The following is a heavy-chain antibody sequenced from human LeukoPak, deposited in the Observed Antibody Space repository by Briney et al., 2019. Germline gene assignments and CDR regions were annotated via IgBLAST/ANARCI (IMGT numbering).Heavy chain of an antibody. D-gene: IGHD6-13*01. V-gene: IGHV4-59*01. Sequence: PSETLSLTCTVSGGSISSYYWSWIRQPPRKGLEWIGYIYYSGSTNYNPSLKSRVTRSVDTSKNQFSLKLSSVTAADTAVYYCARDSSSWYGNYFDYWGQGTLVTVSS. CDR1: GGSISSYY. CDR3: ARDSSSWYGNYFDY. J-gene: IGHJ4*02. CDR2: IYYSGST.